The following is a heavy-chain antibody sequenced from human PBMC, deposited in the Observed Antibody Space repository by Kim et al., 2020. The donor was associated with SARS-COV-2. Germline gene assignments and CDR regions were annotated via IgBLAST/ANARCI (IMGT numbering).Heavy chain of an antibody. CDR1: GFTFSSYG. Sequence: GGSLRLSCAASGFTFSSYGMHWVRQAPGKGLEWVAVIWYDGSNKYYADSVKGRFTISRDNSKNTLYLQMNSLRAEDTAVYYCAKDRHYYDSSGSSGLDYWGQGTLVTVSS. J-gene: IGHJ4*02. CDR2: IWYDGSNK. D-gene: IGHD3-22*01. V-gene: IGHV3-33*06. CDR3: AKDRHYYDSSGSSGLDY.